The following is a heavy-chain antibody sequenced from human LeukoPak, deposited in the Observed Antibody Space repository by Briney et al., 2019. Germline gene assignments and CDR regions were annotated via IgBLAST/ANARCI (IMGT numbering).Heavy chain of an antibody. CDR2: IYNSGST. D-gene: IGHD5-18*01. CDR1: GDSISNYY. V-gene: IGHV4-59*01. J-gene: IGHJ4*02. Sequence: PSETLSLTCTVSGDSISNYYWNWIRQPPGQGLEWIAYIYNSGSTYYNPSLKSRVTISVDTSKNQFSLKLSSVTAADTAVYYCVRDAGYGIDHWGQGTLVSVSS. CDR3: VRDAGYGIDH.